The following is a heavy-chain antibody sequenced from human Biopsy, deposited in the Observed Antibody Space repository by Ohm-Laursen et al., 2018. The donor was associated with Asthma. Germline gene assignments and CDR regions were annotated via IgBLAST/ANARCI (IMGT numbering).Heavy chain of an antibody. D-gene: IGHD6-13*01. Sequence: ASVKVSCKASGYTFIGYHIHWMRQAPGQGLEWMGRINLNSGGTNYAQKFQGRVTMTRDTSISTAYMGVSRLRSDDTAVYYCARGQKSAGDRWFDPWGQGTLVTVSS. V-gene: IGHV1-2*06. CDR2: INLNSGGT. CDR1: GYTFIGYH. J-gene: IGHJ5*02. CDR3: ARGQKSAGDRWFDP.